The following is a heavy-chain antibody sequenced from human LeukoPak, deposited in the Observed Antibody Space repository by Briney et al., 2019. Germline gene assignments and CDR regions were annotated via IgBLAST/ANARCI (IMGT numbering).Heavy chain of an antibody. CDR2: IYYSGST. CDR1: GGSISSYY. Sequence: SETLSLTCTVSGGSISSYYWSWLRQPPGKGLEWIGYIYYSGSTNYNPSLKSRVTISVDTSKNQFSLKLSSVTAADTAVYYCARVDSSNWYEYRGYFDYWGQGTLVTVSS. V-gene: IGHV4-59*01. J-gene: IGHJ4*02. D-gene: IGHD6-13*01. CDR3: ARVDSSNWYEYRGYFDY.